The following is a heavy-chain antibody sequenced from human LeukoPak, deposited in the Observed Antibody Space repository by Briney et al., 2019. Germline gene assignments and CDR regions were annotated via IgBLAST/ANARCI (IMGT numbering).Heavy chain of an antibody. D-gene: IGHD6-6*01. V-gene: IGHV3-23*01. Sequence: GGSLRLSCAASGFTFTTFAMSWVRQAPGKGLEWVSAIGGSGSPTYYADSVKGRFTISRDNSKNTLYLQMNSLRADDTALYYCAKRSSSPCFDFWGQGALVTVSS. CDR2: IGGSGSPT. J-gene: IGHJ4*02. CDR3: AKRSSSPCFDF. CDR1: GFTFTTFA.